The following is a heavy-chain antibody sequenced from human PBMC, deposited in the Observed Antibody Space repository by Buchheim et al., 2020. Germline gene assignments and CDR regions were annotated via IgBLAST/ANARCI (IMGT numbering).Heavy chain of an antibody. J-gene: IGHJ6*02. D-gene: IGHD2-2*03. CDR2: ISYDGSNK. CDR1: GFTFSSYA. V-gene: IGHV3-30*04. Sequence: QVQLVESGGGVVQRGRSLRLSCAASGFTFSSYAMHWVRQAPGKGLEWVAVISYDGSNKYYADSVKGRFTISRDNSKNTLYLQMNSLRAEDTAVYYCARNLGYCSSTSCTLYYYYGMDVWGQGTT. CDR3: ARNLGYCSSTSCTLYYYYGMDV.